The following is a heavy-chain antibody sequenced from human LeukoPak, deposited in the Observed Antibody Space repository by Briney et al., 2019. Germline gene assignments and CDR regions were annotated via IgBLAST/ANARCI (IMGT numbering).Heavy chain of an antibody. V-gene: IGHV3-66*01. CDR3: ARGLTRTEVDY. D-gene: IGHD3-9*01. CDR2: IYSGCST. J-gene: IGHJ4*02. CDR1: GFTVSSNY. Sequence: GGSLRLSCAASGFTVSSNYMSWVRQAPGKGLEWVSVIYSGCSTYYADSVKGRFTISRDNSKNTLYLQMNSLRAEDTAVYYCARGLTRTEVDYWGQGTLVTVSS.